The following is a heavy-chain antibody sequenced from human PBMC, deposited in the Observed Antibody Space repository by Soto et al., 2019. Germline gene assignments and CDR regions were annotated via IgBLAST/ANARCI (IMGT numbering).Heavy chain of an antibody. J-gene: IGHJ6*02. CDR2: IYYSGRT. D-gene: IGHD3-3*01. CDR1: Y. CDR3: ARQGWSAGGGMDV. V-gene: IGHV4-39*01. Sequence: YWGWIRQPPGKGLEWIGTIYYSGRTYYNPSLKSRVTISVDTSINQFSLKLSSVTAADTAVFYCARQGWSAGGGMDVWGQGTTVTVSS.